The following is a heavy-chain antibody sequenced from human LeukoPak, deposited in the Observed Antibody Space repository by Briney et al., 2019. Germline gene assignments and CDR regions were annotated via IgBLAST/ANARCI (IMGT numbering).Heavy chain of an antibody. CDR3: ARRCLGYYYGSGSYYYYYYMDV. D-gene: IGHD3-10*01. J-gene: IGHJ6*03. Sequence: ASVKVSCKASGYTFTSYDINWVRQATGQGLEWMGWMNPNSGNTGYAQKFQGRVTMTRNTSISTAYMELSSLRSEDTAVYYCARRCLGYYYGSGSYYYYYYMDVWGKGTTVTISS. V-gene: IGHV1-8*01. CDR1: GYTFTSYD. CDR2: MNPNSGNT.